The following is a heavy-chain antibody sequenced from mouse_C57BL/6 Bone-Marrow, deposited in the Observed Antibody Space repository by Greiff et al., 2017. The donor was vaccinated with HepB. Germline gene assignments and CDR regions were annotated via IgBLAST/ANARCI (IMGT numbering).Heavy chain of an antibody. D-gene: IGHD1-1*01. CDR1: GYTFTSYG. V-gene: IGHV1-81*01. CDR3: ARLPITTVVARDY. J-gene: IGHJ2*01. CDR2: IYPRSGNT. Sequence: VQLQESGAELARPGASVKLSCKASGYTFTSYGISWVKQRTGQGLEWIGEIYPRSGNTYYNEKFKGKATLTADKSSSTAYMELRSLTSEDSAVYFCARLPITTVVARDYWGQGTTLTVSS.